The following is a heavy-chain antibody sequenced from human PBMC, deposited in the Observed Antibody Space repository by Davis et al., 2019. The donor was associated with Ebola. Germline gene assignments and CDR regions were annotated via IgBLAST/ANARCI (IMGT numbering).Heavy chain of an antibody. D-gene: IGHD6-6*01. CDR3: ASVSSSSSLVFDY. Sequence: SETLSLTCAVYGGSFSGYYWSWIRHPPGKGLEWIGEINHSGSTNYNPSLKSRVTISVDTSKNQFSLKLSSVTAADTAVYYCASVSSSSSLVFDYWGQGTLVTVSS. CDR2: INHSGST. CDR1: GGSFSGYY. V-gene: IGHV4-34*01. J-gene: IGHJ4*02.